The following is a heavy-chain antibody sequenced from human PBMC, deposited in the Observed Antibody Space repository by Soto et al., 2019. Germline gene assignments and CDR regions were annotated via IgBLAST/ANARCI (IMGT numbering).Heavy chain of an antibody. D-gene: IGHD3-10*01. Sequence: QLQLQESGSGLVKPSQTLSLTCAVSGGSISSGGYSWSWIRQPPGKGLEWIGYIYHSGSTYYNPSLKSRVTISVYRSKNQFSLKLSSVTAADTAVYYCASSYYYGSGSYYYYGMDVWGQGTTVTVSS. CDR1: GGSISSGGYS. J-gene: IGHJ6*02. V-gene: IGHV4-30-2*01. CDR2: IYHSGST. CDR3: ASSYYYGSGSYYYYGMDV.